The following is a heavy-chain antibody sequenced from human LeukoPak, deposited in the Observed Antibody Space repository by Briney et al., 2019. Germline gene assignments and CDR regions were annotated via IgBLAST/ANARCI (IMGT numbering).Heavy chain of an antibody. V-gene: IGHV3-23*01. CDR1: GFTLSNYA. J-gene: IGHJ4*02. D-gene: IGHD6-19*01. CDR2: ISGSGGST. Sequence: GGSLRLSCAAPGFTLSNYAMSLGRPAPGKGPEWVSTISGSGGSTYYVDSVKGRFTISRDNSRNTLDIEMNSLRPEDTAVYYCAKTSQYSSGWFDYWGQGTLVTVSS. CDR3: AKTSQYSSGWFDY.